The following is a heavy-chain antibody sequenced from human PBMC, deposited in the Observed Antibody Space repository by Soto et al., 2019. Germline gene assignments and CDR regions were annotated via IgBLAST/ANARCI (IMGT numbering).Heavy chain of an antibody. CDR3: TRDWEITVSTWSFGGF. CDR2: IIPFHGVT. D-gene: IGHD3-10*01. J-gene: IGHJ4*02. CDR1: GGTFSPYT. Sequence: QVQLVQSGAEVKKPGSSVKVSCKASGGTFSPYTINWVRQAPGQGLEWMGRIIPFHGVTNYAQKFQARVTITADKSTGTAYMELSGLRFEDTGMYYFTRDWEITVSTWSFGGFWGRGTLVTVSS. V-gene: IGHV1-69*08.